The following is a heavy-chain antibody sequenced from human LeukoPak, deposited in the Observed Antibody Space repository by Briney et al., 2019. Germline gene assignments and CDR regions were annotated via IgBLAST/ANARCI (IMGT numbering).Heavy chain of an antibody. Sequence: SETLSLTCAVYGGSFSGYYWSWIRQPPGKELEWIGEINHSGSTNYNPSLKSRVTISVDTSKNQFSLKLSSVTAADTAVYYCASSSSWYYFDYWGQGTLVTVSS. CDR2: INHSGST. CDR1: GGSFSGYY. J-gene: IGHJ4*02. V-gene: IGHV4-34*01. D-gene: IGHD6-13*01. CDR3: ASSSSWYYFDY.